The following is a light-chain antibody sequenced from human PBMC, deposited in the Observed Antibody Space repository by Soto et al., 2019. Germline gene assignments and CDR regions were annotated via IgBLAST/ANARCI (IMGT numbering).Light chain of an antibody. CDR1: QTISSW. J-gene: IGKJ1*01. V-gene: IGKV1-5*03. CDR2: KAS. CDR3: QRYNSYSEA. Sequence: DIPMTQSPSTLSGSVGDRVTITCRASQTISSWLAWYQQKPGKAPKLLIYKASTLKSGVPSRFSGSGSGTEFTLTISSLQADDFATYYCQRYNSYSEAFGQGTKVELK.